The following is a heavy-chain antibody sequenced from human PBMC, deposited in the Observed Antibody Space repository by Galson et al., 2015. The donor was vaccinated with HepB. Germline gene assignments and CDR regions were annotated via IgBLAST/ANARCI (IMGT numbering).Heavy chain of an antibody. Sequence: SVKVSCKASGGTFSSYAISWVRQAPGQGLEWMGGIIPIFGTANYAQKFQGRVTITADVSTSTAYMELSSLRSEDTAVYYCARGQAEVVPAAMNYWGQGTLVTVSS. CDR2: IIPIFGTA. D-gene: IGHD2-2*01. CDR1: GGTFSSYA. CDR3: ARGQAEVVPAAMNY. V-gene: IGHV1-69*13. J-gene: IGHJ4*02.